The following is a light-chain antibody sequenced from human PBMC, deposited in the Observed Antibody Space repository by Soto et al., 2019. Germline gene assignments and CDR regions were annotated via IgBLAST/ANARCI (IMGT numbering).Light chain of an antibody. J-gene: IGKJ1*01. CDR3: QQYSHYSART. CDR1: QNIGSW. V-gene: IGKV1-5*03. CDR2: KES. Sequence: DIQMTQSPSTLSASVGDRVTVTCRASQNIGSWVAWYQQKPGKAPNLLFYKESTLENGVPSRFSGAGSGTEFTLTISSLQPYDFETYYYQQYSHYSARTIGQGTKVEVK.